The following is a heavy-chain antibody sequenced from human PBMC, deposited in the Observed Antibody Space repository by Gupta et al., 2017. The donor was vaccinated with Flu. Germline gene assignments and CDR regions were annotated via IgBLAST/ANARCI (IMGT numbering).Heavy chain of an antibody. CDR2: IYPNGGST. CDR1: GYKFINNY. J-gene: IGHJ4*02. D-gene: IGHD2-8*01. Sequence: QVQMVQSGTEVKKPGASLKLSCKASGYKFINNYIHWVRQAPGQGLEGLGMIYPNGGSTSYAQKFQGRVSMTMDTSTTTVYMDLSSLTSEDTAVYYCTRDNEGFDYWGQGTLVTVSS. CDR3: TRDNEGFDY. V-gene: IGHV1-46*01.